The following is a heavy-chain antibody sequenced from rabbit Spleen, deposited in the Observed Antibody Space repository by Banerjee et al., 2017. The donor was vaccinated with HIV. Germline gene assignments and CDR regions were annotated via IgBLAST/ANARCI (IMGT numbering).Heavy chain of an antibody. CDR1: GFSFSSGYD. J-gene: IGHJ4*01. V-gene: IGHV1S45*01. CDR2: IGTGFGDT. Sequence: QEQLEESGGDLVKPEGSLTLTCTASGFSFSSGYDMCWVRQAPGKGLEWIACIGTGFGDTYYANWAKGRFTISKTSLTTVTLQVTSLTAADTATYFCARETWGATGNYGLWGQGTLVTVS. CDR3: ARETWGATGNYGL. D-gene: IGHD7-1*01.